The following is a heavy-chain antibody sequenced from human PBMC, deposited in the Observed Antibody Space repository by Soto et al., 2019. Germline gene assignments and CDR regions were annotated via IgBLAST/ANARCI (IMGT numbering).Heavy chain of an antibody. CDR1: GGSISSYY. V-gene: IGHV4-59*01. CDR3: ARFNWNYGYYYYGMDV. J-gene: IGHJ6*02. D-gene: IGHD1-7*01. Sequence: TSETLSLTCTVCGGSISSYYWSWIRQPPGKGLEWIGYIYYSGSTNYNPSLKSRVTISVDTSKNQFSLKLSSVTAADTAVYYCARFNWNYGYYYYGMDVWGQGTTVTVSS. CDR2: IYYSGST.